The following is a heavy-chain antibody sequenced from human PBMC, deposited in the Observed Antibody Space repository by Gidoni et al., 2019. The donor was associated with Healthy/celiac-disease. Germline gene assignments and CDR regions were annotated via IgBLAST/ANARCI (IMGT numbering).Heavy chain of an antibody. Sequence: QVQLQQWGAGLLKPSETLSLTCAVYGGSFSGYYWSWIRQPPGKGLEWIGEINHSGSTNYNPSLKSRVTISVDTSKNQFSLKLSSVTAADTAVYYCAREGSGIVGASSDAFDIWGQGTMVTVSS. CDR3: AREGSGIVGASSDAFDI. CDR2: INHSGST. J-gene: IGHJ3*02. V-gene: IGHV4-34*01. D-gene: IGHD1-26*01. CDR1: GGSFSGYY.